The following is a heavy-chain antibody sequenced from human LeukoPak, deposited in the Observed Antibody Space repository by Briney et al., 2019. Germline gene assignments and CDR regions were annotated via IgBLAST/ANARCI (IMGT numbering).Heavy chain of an antibody. V-gene: IGHV3-48*01. CDR1: GFTFSSYS. J-gene: IGHJ4*02. CDR3: APSLVSYFDY. CDR2: ISSSSSTI. D-gene: IGHD3-9*01. Sequence: GGSLRLSCAASGFTFSSYSMNWVRQAPGKGLEWVSYISSSSSTIYYADSVKGRFTISRDNAKSSLYLQMNSLRAEDTAVYYCAPSLVSYFDYWGQGTLVTVSS.